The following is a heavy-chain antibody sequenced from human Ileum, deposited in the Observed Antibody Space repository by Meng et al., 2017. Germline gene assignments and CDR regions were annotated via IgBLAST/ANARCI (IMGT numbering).Heavy chain of an antibody. J-gene: IGHJ4*02. CDR3: ARRTGEVDLLDY. CDR1: GGSISSSSHC. Sequence: QLQLQESGPGLVKPSEPLSLMCTVSGGSISSSSHCCDWIRQPPGKGLEWIGSICYSGNTYYNPSLKSRVSMSVDTSKKQISLKLNSVTVADTAVYYCARRTGEVDLLDYWGQGTLVTVSS. CDR2: ICYSGNT. D-gene: IGHD7-27*01. V-gene: IGHV4-39*01.